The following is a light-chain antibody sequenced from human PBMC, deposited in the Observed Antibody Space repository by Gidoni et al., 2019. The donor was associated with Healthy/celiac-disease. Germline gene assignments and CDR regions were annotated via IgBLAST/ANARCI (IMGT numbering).Light chain of an antibody. J-gene: IGKJ1*01. CDR2: GAS. CDR3: QQYNNWPPT. Sequence: PATPAVSPGERATLSCRASQSVSSNLAWYQQKPGQAPRLLIYGASTRATGIPARFSGSGSGTEFTLTISSLQSEDFAVYYCQQYNNWPPTFXQXTKVEIK. V-gene: IGKV3-15*01. CDR1: QSVSSN.